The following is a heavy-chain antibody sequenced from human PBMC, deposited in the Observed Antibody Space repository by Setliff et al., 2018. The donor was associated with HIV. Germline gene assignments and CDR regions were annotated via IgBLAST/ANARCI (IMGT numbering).Heavy chain of an antibody. CDR1: GYTFTSYG. V-gene: IGHV1-46*01. CDR2: INPSDGST. Sequence: ASVKVSCKASGYTFTSYGISWVRQAPGQGLEWMGMINPSDGSTRYAQKLQGRVTMTRDTSTTTVYMELRSLRSEGTAVYYCARDKTPIFGVVIATNWFDPWGQGTLVTVSS. CDR3: ARDKTPIFGVVIATNWFDP. D-gene: IGHD3-3*01. J-gene: IGHJ5*02.